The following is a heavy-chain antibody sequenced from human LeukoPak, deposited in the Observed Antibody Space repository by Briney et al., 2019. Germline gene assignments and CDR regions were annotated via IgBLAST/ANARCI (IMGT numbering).Heavy chain of an antibody. CDR2: INPSGGST. V-gene: IGHV1-46*01. D-gene: IGHD2-15*01. Sequence: ASVKVSCKASGYTFTSYYMHWVRQAPGQGLEWMGIINPSGGSTSYAQKFQGRVTMTRDTSTSTVYMELSSLRSEGTAVYYCARVGYCSGDSCYDDYWGQGTLVTVSS. CDR1: GYTFTSYY. CDR3: ARVGYCSGDSCYDDY. J-gene: IGHJ4*02.